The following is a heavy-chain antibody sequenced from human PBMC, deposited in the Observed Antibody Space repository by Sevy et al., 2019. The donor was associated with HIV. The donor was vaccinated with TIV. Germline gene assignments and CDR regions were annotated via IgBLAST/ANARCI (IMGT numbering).Heavy chain of an antibody. CDR3: ASHYGDYWEENLDY. Sequence: GGSLRLSCAASGFTFSSYSMNWVRQAPGKGLEWVSYISSSSSTIYYADSVKGRFTISRDNAKNSLYLQMNSLRAEDTSVCYCASHYGDYWEENLDYWGQGTLVTVSS. V-gene: IGHV3-48*01. D-gene: IGHD4-17*01. CDR1: GFTFSSYS. CDR2: ISSSSSTI. J-gene: IGHJ4*02.